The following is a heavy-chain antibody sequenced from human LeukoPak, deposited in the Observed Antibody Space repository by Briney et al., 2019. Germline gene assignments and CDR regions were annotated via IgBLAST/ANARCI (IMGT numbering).Heavy chain of an antibody. Sequence: GGSLRLSCAASGFTFSTYGMHWVRQAPGKGLEWVAFIRSDGSHKYYADSVKGRFTISRDNSKNTLYLQMNSLRAEDTAVYYCAKDLGFGESYYMDVWGKGTTVTISS. J-gene: IGHJ6*03. CDR3: AKDLGFGESYYMDV. CDR2: IRSDGSHK. CDR1: GFTFSTYG. D-gene: IGHD3-10*01. V-gene: IGHV3-30*02.